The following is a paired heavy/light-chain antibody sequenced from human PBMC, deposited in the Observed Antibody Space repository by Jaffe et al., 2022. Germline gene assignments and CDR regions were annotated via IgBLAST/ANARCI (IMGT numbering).Heavy chain of an antibody. V-gene: IGHV3-30*03. D-gene: IGHD2-15*01. J-gene: IGHJ4*02. Sequence: QVQLVESGGGVVQPGRSLRLSCAASGFIFSSYGMHWVRQAPGKGLEWVAVISYDGSDKYYADSVKGRFTISRDNSKNTLYLQMNSLRVEDTAVYYCARDRGYCSGGSCLHLDYWGQGTLVTVSS. CDR3: ARDRGYCSGGSCLHLDY. CDR2: ISYDGSDK. CDR1: GFIFSSYG.
Light chain of an antibody. Sequence: ETVLTQSPATLSLSPGERATLSCRASQSVSSYLAWYQQKPGQAPRLLIYDASNRATGIPARFSGSGSGTDFTLTISSLEPEDFAVYYCHHRSNWPPGITFGQGTRLEIK. J-gene: IGKJ5*01. V-gene: IGKV3-11*01. CDR1: QSVSSY. CDR2: DAS. CDR3: HHRSNWPPGIT.